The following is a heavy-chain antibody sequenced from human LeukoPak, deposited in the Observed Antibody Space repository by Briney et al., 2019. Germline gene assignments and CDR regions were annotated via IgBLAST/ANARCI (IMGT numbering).Heavy chain of an antibody. V-gene: IGHV4-34*01. D-gene: IGHD2-21*02. Sequence: SSETLSLTCAVYGGSFSGYYCHWIRQPPGKGLEWIGEISHSGSTKYYPPLKSRVTISVDTSKNQFSLKLSSATAADTAVYYCARVPQNGDPDYWGQGTLVTVSS. CDR2: ISHSGST. CDR1: GGSFSGYY. CDR3: ARVPQNGDPDY. J-gene: IGHJ4*02.